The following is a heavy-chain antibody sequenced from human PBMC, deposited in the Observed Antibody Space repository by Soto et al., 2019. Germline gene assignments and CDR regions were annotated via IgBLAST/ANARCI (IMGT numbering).Heavy chain of an antibody. CDR1: GYSFTSYW. CDR3: ARPRPPGSLGSSTYYFDY. J-gene: IGHJ4*02. D-gene: IGHD6-6*01. CDR2: IYPGDSDT. V-gene: IGHV5-51*01. Sequence: GESLKISCKGSGYSFTSYWIGWVRQMPGKGLEWMGIIYPGDSDTRYSPSFQGQVTISADKSLSTAYLQASSLKASDTAMYYCARPRPPGSLGSSTYYFDYWGQGTLVTVSS.